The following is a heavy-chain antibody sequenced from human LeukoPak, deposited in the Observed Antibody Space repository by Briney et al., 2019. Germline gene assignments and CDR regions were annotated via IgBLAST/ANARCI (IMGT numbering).Heavy chain of an antibody. CDR2: ISGNGGST. J-gene: IGHJ4*02. CDR1: GFPFSSCA. V-gene: IGHV3-23*01. D-gene: IGHD5-18*01. Sequence: GGSLRLSCAASGFPFSSCAMSWVRQAPGKGPEWVSAISGNGGSTYYADSVKGRFTISRDNSKNTLYLQLNSLRAEDTAVYFCATGRGYNFGPDYWGQGTMVPVFS. CDR3: ATGRGYNFGPDY.